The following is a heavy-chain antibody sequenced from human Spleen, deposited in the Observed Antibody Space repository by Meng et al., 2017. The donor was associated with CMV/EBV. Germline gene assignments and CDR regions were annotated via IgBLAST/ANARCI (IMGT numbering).Heavy chain of an antibody. V-gene: IGHV4-31*03. CDR1: DGPITNDGYY. Sequence: SETLSLTCTVSDGPITNDGYYWTWIRQHPGKGLEWIGHIYNSGSAHYNPFLESRVTISVVDTSKNRFSLKLRSVTAADTAVYYCARVGYYYDESQKYYYYYYGMDVWGQGTTVTVSS. D-gene: IGHD3-22*01. CDR2: IYNSGSA. J-gene: IGHJ6*02. CDR3: ARVGYYYDESQKYYYYYYGMDV.